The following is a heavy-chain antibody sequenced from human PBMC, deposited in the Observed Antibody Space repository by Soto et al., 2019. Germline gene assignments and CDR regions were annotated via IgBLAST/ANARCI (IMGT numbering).Heavy chain of an antibody. D-gene: IGHD5-12*01. Sequence: QVQLVQSGAEVKRPGASVKVSCKFSGYNFIDYGMTWVRQAPGQGLEWMGWISGSNGATNYAQKFQGRVPLTTDTSTNTAYMELRSLRKDDTAVYYCARDSKWLIIKGNWFDSWGQGTLVTVSS. CDR3: ARDSKWLIIKGNWFDS. CDR1: GYNFIDYG. CDR2: ISGSNGAT. V-gene: IGHV1-18*04. J-gene: IGHJ5*01.